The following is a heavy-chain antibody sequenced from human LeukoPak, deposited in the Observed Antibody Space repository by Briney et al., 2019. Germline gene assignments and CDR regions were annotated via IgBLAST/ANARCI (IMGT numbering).Heavy chain of an antibody. J-gene: IGHJ4*02. Sequence: GGSLRLSCAASGFTFSSYDMNWVRQAPGKGLEWVSYIRSSGTTIYYADSVKGRFTTSRDNAQNSLYLQMNSLRAEDTAVYYCARDYSNSFDYWGQGTLVTVSS. V-gene: IGHV3-48*03. CDR2: IRSSGTTI. CDR3: ARDYSNSFDY. D-gene: IGHD2/OR15-2a*01. CDR1: GFTFSSYD.